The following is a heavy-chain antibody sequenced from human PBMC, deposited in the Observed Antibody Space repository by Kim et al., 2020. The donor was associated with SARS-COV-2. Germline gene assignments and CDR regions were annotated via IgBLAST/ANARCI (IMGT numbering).Heavy chain of an antibody. Sequence: SGGRTYYADSVQGRFTISRDKSKNTLYLQMNSLRAEDTAVYYCAKGEIDYWGQGTLVTVSS. CDR2: SGGRT. V-gene: IGHV3-23*01. CDR3: AKGEIDY. J-gene: IGHJ4*02.